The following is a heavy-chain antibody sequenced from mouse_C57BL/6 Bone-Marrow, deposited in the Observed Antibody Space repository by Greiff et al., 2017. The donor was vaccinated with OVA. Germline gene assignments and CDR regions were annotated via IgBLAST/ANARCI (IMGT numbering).Heavy chain of an antibody. CDR3: ARWDWTRGFAY. Sequence: VQGVESGAELVRPGTSVKVSCKASGYAFTNYLIEWVKQRPGQGLEWIGVINPGSGGTNYNEKFKGKATLTADKSSSTAYMQLSSLTSEDSAVYFCARWDWTRGFAYWGQGTLVTVSA. V-gene: IGHV1-54*01. D-gene: IGHD4-1*01. J-gene: IGHJ3*01. CDR1: GYAFTNYL. CDR2: INPGSGGT.